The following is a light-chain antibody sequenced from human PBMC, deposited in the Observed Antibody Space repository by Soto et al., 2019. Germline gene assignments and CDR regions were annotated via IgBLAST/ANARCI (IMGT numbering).Light chain of an antibody. V-gene: IGKV3-15*01. J-gene: IGKJ1*01. CDR3: QQYNNWPGT. Sequence: EIVMTQSPATLYVSPGERATLSCRASQSVSSNLAWYQQKPGQAPRLLIYGASTRVTGIPARFSGCGSGTEFTLTISSLQPEDSAVYYCQQYNNWPGTFGQGTKVEIK. CDR1: QSVSSN. CDR2: GAS.